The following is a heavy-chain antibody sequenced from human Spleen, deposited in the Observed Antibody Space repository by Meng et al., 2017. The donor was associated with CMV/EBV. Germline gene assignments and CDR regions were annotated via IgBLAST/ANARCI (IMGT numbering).Heavy chain of an antibody. D-gene: IGHD2-2*01. CDR2: IIPIFGTA. V-gene: IGHV1-69*05. CDR1: GGTFSSYA. CDR3: ARDRCSSTSCSYYYGMDV. Sequence: LVKVSCKASGGTFSSYAISWVRQAPGQGLEWMGGIIPIFGTANYAQKFQGRVTITTDESTSTAYMELSSLRSEDTAVYYCARDRCSSTSCSYYYGMDVWGQGTTVTVSS. J-gene: IGHJ6*02.